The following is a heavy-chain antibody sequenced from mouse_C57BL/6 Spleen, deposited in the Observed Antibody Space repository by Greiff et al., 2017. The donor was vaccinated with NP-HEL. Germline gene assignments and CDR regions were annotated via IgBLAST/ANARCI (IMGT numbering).Heavy chain of an antibody. Sequence: VQLQQSGPELVKPGASVKISCKASGYAFSSSWMNWVKQRPGKGLEWIGRIYPGDGDTNYNGKFKGKATLTADKSSSTAYMQLSSLTSEDSAVYFCARDGKIDYWGQGTTLTVSS. D-gene: IGHD2-1*01. CDR3: ARDGKIDY. V-gene: IGHV1-82*01. CDR2: IYPGDGDT. CDR1: GYAFSSSW. J-gene: IGHJ2*01.